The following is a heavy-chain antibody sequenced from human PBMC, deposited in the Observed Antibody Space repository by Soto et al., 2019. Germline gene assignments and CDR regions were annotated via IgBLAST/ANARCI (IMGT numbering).Heavy chain of an antibody. D-gene: IGHD3-9*01. CDR1: GYSFTNYW. CDR3: ARHGVGDILTGQPDY. Sequence: GESLKISCKGSGYSFTNYWIGWVRQMPGKGLEWMGIIYPGDSDTRYSPSFQGQVAISADKSISTAYLQWSSLKASDTAMYYCARHGVGDILTGQPDYWGQGTLVTGSS. CDR2: IYPGDSDT. J-gene: IGHJ4*02. V-gene: IGHV5-51*01.